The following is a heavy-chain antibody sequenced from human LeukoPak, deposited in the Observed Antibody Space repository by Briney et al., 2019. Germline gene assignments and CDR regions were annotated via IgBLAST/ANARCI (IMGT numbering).Heavy chain of an antibody. Sequence: SVKVSCKASGGTFSSYAISWVRQAPGQGLEWMGRIIPILGIANYAQKFQGRVTITADKSTSTAYMELSSLRSEDTAVYYCASIAVAGYYYYYGMGVWGQGTTVTVSS. CDR2: IIPILGIA. CDR3: ASIAVAGYYYYYGMGV. V-gene: IGHV1-69*04. D-gene: IGHD6-19*01. J-gene: IGHJ6*02. CDR1: GGTFSSYA.